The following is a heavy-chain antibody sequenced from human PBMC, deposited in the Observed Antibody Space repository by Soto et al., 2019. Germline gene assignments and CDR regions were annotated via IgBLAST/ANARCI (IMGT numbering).Heavy chain of an antibody. CDR3: ARGDYIWGTSSGFDY. V-gene: IGHV3-23*01. CDR2: ISGSGGST. Sequence: EVQLLESGGGLVQPGGSLRLSCAASGFTFSSYAMSWVRQAPGKGLEWVSAISGSGGSTYYADSVKGRFTISRDTSKNTLYLQMNSLRAEDTAVYYCARGDYIWGTSSGFDYWGQGTLVTVSS. D-gene: IGHD3-16*01. J-gene: IGHJ4*02. CDR1: GFTFSSYA.